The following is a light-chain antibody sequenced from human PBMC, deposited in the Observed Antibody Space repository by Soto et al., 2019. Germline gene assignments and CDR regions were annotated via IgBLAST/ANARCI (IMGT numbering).Light chain of an antibody. Sequence: DILMTQAPATLSWSVGERVTITCRSSQNISSWFAWYQQKPGNAPKLLIYDTSSVDSGVPSRFSGRGSGTDLNLTISSLQTEDFAAYYCQQHSNQPRTLSQGTKVDI. J-gene: IGKJ1*01. V-gene: IGKV1-5*01. CDR3: QQHSNQPRT. CDR2: DTS. CDR1: QNISSW.